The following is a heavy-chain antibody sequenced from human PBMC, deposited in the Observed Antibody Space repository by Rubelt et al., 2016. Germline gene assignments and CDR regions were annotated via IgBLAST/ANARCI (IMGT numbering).Heavy chain of an antibody. CDR2: IYHSGST. CDR3: ARASRSRGQGGFDY. Sequence: QVQLQESGPGLVKPSDTLSLTCAVSGYSISSSYYWGWIRQPPGKGLEWIGSIYHSGSTYYNPSLKSRVTISLDTSKNQFSLNRSSVTAADTAVDYCARASRSRGQGGFDYWGQGTLVTVSS. V-gene: IGHV4-38-2*01. D-gene: IGHD6-6*01. CDR1: GYSISSSYY. J-gene: IGHJ4*02.